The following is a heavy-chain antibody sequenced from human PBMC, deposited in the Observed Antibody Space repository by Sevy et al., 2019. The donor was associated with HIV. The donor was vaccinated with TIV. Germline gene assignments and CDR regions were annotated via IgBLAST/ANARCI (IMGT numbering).Heavy chain of an antibody. CDR3: ATHMTTVTTRGYNY. V-gene: IGHV3-23*01. CDR2: ISGSGGGT. D-gene: IGHD4-17*01. J-gene: IGHJ4*02. CDR1: GFTFSSYA. Sequence: GGSLRLSCAASGFTFSSYAMSWARQAPGKGLEWVSAISGSGGGTYYADSVKGRFTISRDNSKNTLYLQMNSLRAEDTAVYYCATHMTTVTTRGYNYWGQGTLVTVSS.